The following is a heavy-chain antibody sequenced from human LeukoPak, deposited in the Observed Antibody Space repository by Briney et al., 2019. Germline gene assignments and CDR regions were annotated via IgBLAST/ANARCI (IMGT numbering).Heavy chain of an antibody. J-gene: IGHJ3*02. Sequence: QSGGSLRLSCAASGFTFSSYAMHWVRQAPGKGLEWVAVISYDGSNKYYADSVKGRFTISRDNSKNTLYLQMNSLRAEDTAVYYCARGVGSSWYADAFDIWGQGTMVTVSS. CDR3: ARGVGSSWYADAFDI. V-gene: IGHV3-30*04. CDR1: GFTFSSYA. D-gene: IGHD6-13*01. CDR2: ISYDGSNK.